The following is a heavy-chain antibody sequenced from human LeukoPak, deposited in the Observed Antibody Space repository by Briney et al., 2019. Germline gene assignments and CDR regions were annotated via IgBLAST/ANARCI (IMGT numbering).Heavy chain of an antibody. D-gene: IGHD4-23*01. Sequence: SETLSLTCTVSGGSISSYYWSWIRQPAGKGLEWIGRVYTSGSPNYNPSLESRVTMSVDTSKNQFSLNLMYVTAADTAVDYCARGGYGASSGFDYWGQGNLVTVSS. CDR1: GGSISSYY. CDR3: ARGGYGASSGFDY. V-gene: IGHV4-4*07. J-gene: IGHJ4*02. CDR2: VYTSGSP.